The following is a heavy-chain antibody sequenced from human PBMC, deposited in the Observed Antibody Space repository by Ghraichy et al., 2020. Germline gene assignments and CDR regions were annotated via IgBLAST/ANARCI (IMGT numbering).Heavy chain of an antibody. CDR3: ARYSSNSYDDAFDS. J-gene: IGHJ3*01. D-gene: IGHD6-13*01. CDR1: GGSFSDYF. Sequence: SQTLLLTCAVFGGSFSDYFWSWIRQPPGKGLEWIGEINHSGSTEYNPSLKSRVTISVDTSKNQFSLKLNSVIAADTAVYYCARYSSNSYDDAFDSWGRGTLVTVSS. CDR2: INHSGST. V-gene: IGHV4-34*01.